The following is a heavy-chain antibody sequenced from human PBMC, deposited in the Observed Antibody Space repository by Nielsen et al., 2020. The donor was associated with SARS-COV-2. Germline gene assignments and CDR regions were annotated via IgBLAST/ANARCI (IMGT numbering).Heavy chain of an antibody. CDR2: MYAGAST. Sequence: GESLKISCAASGFTVNRNYMSWVRQAPGKGLEWVSLMYAGASTFYADSVKGRFTISRHNAENTVYLQMNSLRTDDTAVYHCARALDYYDSSGYYYNYFDYWGQGTLVTVSS. CDR1: GFTVNRNY. J-gene: IGHJ4*02. V-gene: IGHV3-53*04. D-gene: IGHD3-22*01. CDR3: ARALDYYDSSGYYYNYFDY.